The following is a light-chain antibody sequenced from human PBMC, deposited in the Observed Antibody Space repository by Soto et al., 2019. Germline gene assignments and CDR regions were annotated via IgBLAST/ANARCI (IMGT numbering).Light chain of an antibody. CDR2: RAS. V-gene: IGKV3-15*01. Sequence: IVLTQSPATLSLSPGERATLSCRASPSVTNYLAWYQQRPGQAPSLLIFRASIRASGVPARFSGSGSGTEFTLTISSLQSEDFAVYFCHQYENWPKTFGQGTKVDIK. CDR1: PSVTNY. J-gene: IGKJ1*01. CDR3: HQYENWPKT.